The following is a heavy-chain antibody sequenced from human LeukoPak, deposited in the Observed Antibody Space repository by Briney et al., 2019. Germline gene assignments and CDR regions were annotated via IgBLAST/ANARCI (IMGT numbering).Heavy chain of an antibody. CDR2: ISYDRSNK. CDR1: GFTFSSYG. CDR3: AKVGAMWDNWFDP. J-gene: IGHJ5*02. Sequence: GRSLRLSCAASGFTFSSYGMHWVRQAPGKGLEWVAVISYDRSNKYYADSVKGRFTISRDNSKNTLYLQMNSLRAEDTAVYYCAKVGAMWDNWFDPWGQGTLVTASS. D-gene: IGHD1-26*01. V-gene: IGHV3-30*18.